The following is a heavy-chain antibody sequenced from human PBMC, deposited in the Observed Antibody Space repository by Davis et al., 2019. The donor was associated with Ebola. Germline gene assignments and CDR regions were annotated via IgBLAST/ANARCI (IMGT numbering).Heavy chain of an antibody. D-gene: IGHD2-2*01. J-gene: IGHJ6*03. CDR3: ASLFGDIVVPPGAPVYYYYMDV. CDR1: GGSISSSSYY. Sequence: SETLSLTCTVSGGSISSSSYYWGWIRQPPGKGLEWIGSIYYSGSTYYNPSLNSRVTISVDTSKNQFSLKLSSLTAADTAVYYCASLFGDIVVPPGAPVYYYYMDVWGKGTTVTVSS. CDR2: IYYSGST. V-gene: IGHV4-39*07.